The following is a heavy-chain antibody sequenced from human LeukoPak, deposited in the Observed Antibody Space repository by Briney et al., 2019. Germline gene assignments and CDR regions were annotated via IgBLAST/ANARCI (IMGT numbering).Heavy chain of an antibody. CDR3: ARGLSGSSSPLYPFDS. D-gene: IGHD6-6*01. V-gene: IGHV3-7*04. CDR1: GFTFSYYW. Sequence: GGSLRLSCAASGFTFSYYWMSWVRQAPGKGLEWVANIKQDGNEKFYVDSVKGRFTISRDNAKNSLYLQMNSLRAEDTAVYYCARGLSGSSSPLYPFDSWGQGALVTVSS. J-gene: IGHJ4*02. CDR2: IKQDGNEK.